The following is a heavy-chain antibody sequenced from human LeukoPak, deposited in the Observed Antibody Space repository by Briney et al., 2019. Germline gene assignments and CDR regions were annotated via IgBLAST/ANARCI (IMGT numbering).Heavy chain of an antibody. CDR1: GFTFSNAW. CDR3: TTDDYIGYYYGSGSKYYFDY. J-gene: IGHJ4*02. CDR2: IKSKTDGGTT. D-gene: IGHD3-10*01. V-gene: IGHV3-15*01. Sequence: GGSLRLSCAASGFTFSNAWMSWVRQAPGKGLEWVGRIKSKTDGGTTDYAAPVKGRFTISRDDSKNTLYLQMNSLKTEDTAVYYCTTDDYIGYYYGSGSKYYFDYWGQGTLVTVSS.